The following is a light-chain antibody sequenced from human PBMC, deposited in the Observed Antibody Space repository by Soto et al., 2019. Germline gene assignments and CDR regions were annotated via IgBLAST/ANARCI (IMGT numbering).Light chain of an antibody. CDR2: AAS. J-gene: IGKJ4*01. V-gene: IGKV1-27*01. CDR3: QKYNSAPRT. Sequence: DIQMTQSPSSLSASVGDRVTITCRASQGISTNLAWYQQKPGKVPKLLIYAASTLQSGVPSRFSGSGSGKDFTLTISSLQPEDVATYYCQKYNSAPRTFGGGTKVEIK. CDR1: QGISTN.